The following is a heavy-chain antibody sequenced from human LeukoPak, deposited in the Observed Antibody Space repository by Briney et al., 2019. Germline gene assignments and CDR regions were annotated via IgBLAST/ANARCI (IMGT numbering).Heavy chain of an antibody. J-gene: IGHJ5*02. D-gene: IGHD1-1*01. CDR1: GGSISSYY. CDR2: IYYSGYT. Sequence: SETLSLTCTVSGGSISSYYWSWIRQPPGKGLEWIGDIYYSGYTNYNPSLKSRVTISVDTSKNQFSLKLRSVTAADTAVYYCARPVPSRLGWFDPWGQGTLVTVSS. V-gene: IGHV4-59*08. CDR3: ARPVPSRLGWFDP.